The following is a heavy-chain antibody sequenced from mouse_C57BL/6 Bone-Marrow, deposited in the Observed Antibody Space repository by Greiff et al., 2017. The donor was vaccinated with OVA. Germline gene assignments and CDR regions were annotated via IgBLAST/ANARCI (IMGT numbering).Heavy chain of an antibody. D-gene: IGHD3-3*01. J-gene: IGHJ4*01. Sequence: QVQLQQSGAELVRPGTSVKVSCKASGYAFTNYLIEWVKQRPGQGLEWIGVINPGSGGTNYNEKFKGKATLTADKSSSTAYMQLSSLTSEDSAVYFCAREGQGMGCWGKGTSVTVSS. CDR3: AREGQGMGC. V-gene: IGHV1-54*01. CDR1: GYAFTNYL. CDR2: INPGSGGT.